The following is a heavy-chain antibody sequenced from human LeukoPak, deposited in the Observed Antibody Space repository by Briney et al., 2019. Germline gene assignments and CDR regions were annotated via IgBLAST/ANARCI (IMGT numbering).Heavy chain of an antibody. D-gene: IGHD3-10*01. CDR1: GGSISRYY. CDR3: ARLLGPSSPGGWFDP. Sequence: SETLSLTCTVSGGSISRYYWSWIRQPPGTGLEWIGYIYYSGSANYNPSLKSRVTISVDTSKNQFSLKLSSVTAADTAVYYCARLLGPSSPGGWFDPWGQGTLVTVSS. J-gene: IGHJ5*02. V-gene: IGHV4-59*08. CDR2: IYYSGSA.